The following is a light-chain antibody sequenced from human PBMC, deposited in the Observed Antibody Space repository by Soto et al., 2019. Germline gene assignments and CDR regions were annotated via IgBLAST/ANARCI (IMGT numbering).Light chain of an antibody. CDR3: QQHANGPLT. V-gene: IGKV3-11*01. Sequence: EIVLTQSPATLSLSPGERATLSCRASQSVGNNLAWYNQTPGQAPSHLIYEASTRATGIPARFSGSGSGTDFTLTISSLETEDFAVYYCQQHANGPLTFGGGTKVEIK. J-gene: IGKJ4*01. CDR2: EAS. CDR1: QSVGNN.